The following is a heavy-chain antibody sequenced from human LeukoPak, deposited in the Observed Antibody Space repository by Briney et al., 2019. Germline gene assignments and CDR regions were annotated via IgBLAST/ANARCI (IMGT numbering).Heavy chain of an antibody. D-gene: IGHD2-15*01. CDR2: IYYSGST. CDR3: SKHSGEVVVAASWFDP. J-gene: IGHJ5*02. Sequence: SETLSLTCTVSRDSLRISSYKWGWIRQPPGKGLEWIGSIYYSGSTYYNPSLKSRVTISVDTSKNQFSLKLSSVTATYTDVSYCSKHSGEVVVAASWFDPWGQGTLVTVSS. V-gene: IGHV4-39*01. CDR1: RDSLRISSYK.